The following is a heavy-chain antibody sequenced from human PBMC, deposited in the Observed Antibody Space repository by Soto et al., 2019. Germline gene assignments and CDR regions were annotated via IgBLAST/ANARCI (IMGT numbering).Heavy chain of an antibody. CDR3: AHVYGGYDNFDY. Sequence: SGPTLVNPTQTLTLTCTFSGFSLNTSGVDVGWIRQPPGKALEWLALIYWDDDERYSPSLKTRLTITKDASKNQVVLTMTNMDPVDTATYYCAHVYGGYDNFDYWGQGTLVTVSS. CDR1: GFSLNTSGVD. J-gene: IGHJ4*02. D-gene: IGHD5-12*01. CDR2: IYWDDDE. V-gene: IGHV2-5*02.